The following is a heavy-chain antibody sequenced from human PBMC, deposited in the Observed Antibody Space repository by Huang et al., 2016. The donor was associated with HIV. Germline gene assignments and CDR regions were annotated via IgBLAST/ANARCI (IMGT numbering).Heavy chain of an antibody. V-gene: IGHV1-69*01. CDR2: TIPTLGTA. CDR1: GGSFRNFA. D-gene: IGHD3-22*01. CDR3: ATVDYYDTSGPQRGYFDN. J-gene: IGHJ4*02. Sequence: QVQLVQSGAEVKKPGSSVKVSCKASGGSFRNFAIGWVRQAPGQGLEWMGGTIPTLGTANEEKKVQGRVTSIADESTSTAYMELSSLRSEDTAVYYCATVDYYDTSGPQRGYFDNWGQGTLVTVSS.